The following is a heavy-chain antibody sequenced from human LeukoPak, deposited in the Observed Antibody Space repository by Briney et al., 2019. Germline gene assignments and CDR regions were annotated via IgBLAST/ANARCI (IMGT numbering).Heavy chain of an antibody. Sequence: SETLSLTCAVYGGSLSGYYWSWIRQPPGKGLEWIGEINHSGSTNYNPSLKSRVTISVDTSKNEFSLKLSSVTAADTAVYYCARAYHSSWYLNWFDPWGQGTLVTVSS. CDR2: INHSGST. CDR1: GGSLSGYY. D-gene: IGHD6-13*01. V-gene: IGHV4-34*01. J-gene: IGHJ5*02. CDR3: ARAYHSSWYLNWFDP.